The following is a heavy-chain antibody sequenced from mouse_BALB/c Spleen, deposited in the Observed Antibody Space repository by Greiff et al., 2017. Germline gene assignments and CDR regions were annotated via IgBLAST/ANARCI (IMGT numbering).Heavy chain of an antibody. J-gene: IGHJ3*01. CDR2: INPSNGRT. CDR3: ARRKPRGYYGQAWFAY. D-gene: IGHD1-2*01. V-gene: IGHV1S81*02. CDR1: GYTFTSYW. Sequence: QQSCKASGYTFTSYWMHWVKQRPGQGLEWIGEINPSNGRTNYNEKFKSKATLTVDKSSSTAYMQLSSLTSEDSAVYYCARRKPRGYYGQAWFAYWGQGTLVTVSA.